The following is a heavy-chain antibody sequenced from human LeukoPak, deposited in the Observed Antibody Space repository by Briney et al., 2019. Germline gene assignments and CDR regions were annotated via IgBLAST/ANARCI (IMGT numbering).Heavy chain of an antibody. CDR1: GGSISSYY. CDR2: IYTSGST. Sequence: PSETLSLTCTVSGGSISSYYWSWIRQPAGKGLEWIGRIYTSGSTNYNPSLKSRVTMSVDTSKNQFSLKLSSVTAADTAVYYCARGAPGYYDLWSGYYFDYWGQGTLVTVSS. CDR3: ARGAPGYYDLWSGYYFDY. J-gene: IGHJ4*02. V-gene: IGHV4-4*07. D-gene: IGHD3-3*01.